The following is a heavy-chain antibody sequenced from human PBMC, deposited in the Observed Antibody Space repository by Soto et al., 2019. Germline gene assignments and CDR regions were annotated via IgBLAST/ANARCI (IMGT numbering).Heavy chain of an antibody. Sequence: GGSPRLSCAASGFIFSSYTMTWFRQAPGKGLEWVSGITAGGGDTYYADSVEGRFTVSRDNSKSTLYLQMNSLGAEDTAVYYCAKDHWSSRLFPPQNDYWGRGTLVTVSS. CDR3: AKDHWSSRLFPPQNDY. CDR2: ITAGGGDT. J-gene: IGHJ4*02. V-gene: IGHV3-23*01. CDR1: GFIFSSYT. D-gene: IGHD3-3*01.